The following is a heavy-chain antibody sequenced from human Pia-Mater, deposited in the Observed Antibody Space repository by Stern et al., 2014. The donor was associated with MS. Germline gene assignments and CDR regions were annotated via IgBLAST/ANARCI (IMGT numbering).Heavy chain of an antibody. CDR2: IGTPGDT. Sequence: EVQLVESGGGLVQPGGSLRLSCAASGFTFSSYDMHWVRQATGEGLEWVSAIGTPGDTYDPVSVKGRFTISRENAKNSLYLQMNSLRAGDTAVYYCARGRGGYSFDYWGQGTLVTVSS. CDR1: GFTFSSYD. J-gene: IGHJ4*02. V-gene: IGHV3-13*01. CDR3: ARGRGGYSFDY. D-gene: IGHD5-18*01.